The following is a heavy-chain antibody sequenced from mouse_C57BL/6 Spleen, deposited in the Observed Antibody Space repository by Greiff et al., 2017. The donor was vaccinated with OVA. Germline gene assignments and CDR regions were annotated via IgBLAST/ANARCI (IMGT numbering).Heavy chain of an antibody. V-gene: IGHV1-82*01. Sequence: VKLMESGPELVKPGASVKISCKASGYAFSSSGMNWVKQRPGKGLEWIGRIYPGDGDTNYNGKFKGKATLTADKSSSTAYMQLSSLTSEDSAVYFCARSYYGYDYWYFDVWGTGTTVTVSS. J-gene: IGHJ1*03. D-gene: IGHD2-2*01. CDR3: ARSYYGYDYWYFDV. CDR1: GYAFSSSG. CDR2: IYPGDGDT.